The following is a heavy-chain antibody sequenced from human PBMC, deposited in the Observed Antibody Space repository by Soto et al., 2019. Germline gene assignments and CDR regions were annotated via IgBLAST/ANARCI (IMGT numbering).Heavy chain of an antibody. Sequence: QVQLQESGPGLVKPSGTLSLTCAVSGASFTSNNWWTWVRQPPGQGLEWIGEIYRTGSTNYNPSRKSRFSLSVEKSHNQFSLKVTSLTAADTAVYYCASRDQGPCVDYWCHGTLVAVSS. CDR2: IYRTGST. CDR3: ASRDQGPCVDY. CDR1: GASFTSNNW. V-gene: IGHV4-4*02. J-gene: IGHJ4*01. D-gene: IGHD2-2*01.